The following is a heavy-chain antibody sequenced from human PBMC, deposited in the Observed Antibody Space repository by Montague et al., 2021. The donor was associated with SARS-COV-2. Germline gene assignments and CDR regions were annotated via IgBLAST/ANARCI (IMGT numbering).Heavy chain of an antibody. CDR1: GGSISSSNYY. V-gene: IGHV4-39*01. D-gene: IGHD1-1*01. J-gene: IGHJ4*02. CDR2: ISYRGDP. CDR3: AKPLATGNYYY. Sequence: SETLSLTCTVFGGSISSSNYYWGWVRQPPGKGLEWIGSISYRGDPYYNPSLKSRLTISVDTSQNQFSLKLSSVTAADTAVYYCAKPLATGNYYYWGQGTLVTVSS.